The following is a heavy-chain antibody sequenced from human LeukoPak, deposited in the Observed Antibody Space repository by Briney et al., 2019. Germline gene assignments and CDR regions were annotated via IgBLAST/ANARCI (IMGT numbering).Heavy chain of an antibody. D-gene: IGHD1-26*01. CDR3: ASALGAPGDYFDY. V-gene: IGHV3-23*01. CDR1: GFTFSSYA. Sequence: GGSLRLSCAASGFTFSSYAMSWVRQAPGKGLEWVSAISGSGGTTYYADSVKGRFTISRDNSKNMLYLQMNNLRAEDTAVYYCASALGAPGDYFDYWGQGTLVTVSS. J-gene: IGHJ4*02. CDR2: ISGSGGTT.